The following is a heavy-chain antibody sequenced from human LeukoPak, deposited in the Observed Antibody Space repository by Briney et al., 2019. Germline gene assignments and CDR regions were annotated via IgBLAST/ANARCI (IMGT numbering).Heavy chain of an antibody. D-gene: IGHD4-17*01. CDR2: TSAKNGDT. V-gene: IGHV1-18*01. CDR3: ARMTTVIANYDAFDI. CDR1: GYNFNIYG. J-gene: IGHJ3*02. Sequence: ASVKVSCKASGYNFNIYGFTWVRQAPGQGLEWMGWTSAKNGDTDFAQKLQGRLTMTTDTSTSTAYMELRSLRSDDTAVYYCARMTTVIANYDAFDIWGQGTMVTVSS.